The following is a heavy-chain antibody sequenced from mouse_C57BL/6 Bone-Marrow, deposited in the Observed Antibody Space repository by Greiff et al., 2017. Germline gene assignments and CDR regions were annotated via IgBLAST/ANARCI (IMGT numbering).Heavy chain of an antibody. D-gene: IGHD1-1*01. V-gene: IGHV7-3*01. Sequence: EVMLVESGGGLVQPGGSLSLSCAASGFTFTDYYMSWVRQPPGKALEWLGFIRNKANGYTTEYSASVKGRFTISRDNSQSILYLQMNALRAEDSATFYCARYPYHYASSYYSAMDYWGQGTSVTASS. CDR3: ARYPYHYASSYYSAMDY. CDR2: IRNKANGYTT. CDR1: GFTFTDYY. J-gene: IGHJ4*01.